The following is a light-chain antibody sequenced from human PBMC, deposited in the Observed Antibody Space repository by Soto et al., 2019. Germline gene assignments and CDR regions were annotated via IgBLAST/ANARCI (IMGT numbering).Light chain of an antibody. V-gene: IGKV1-5*03. Sequence: DIQMTQSPSTLSASVRDRVTITCRASQSISSWLAWYQQKPGKAPKLLIYKASSLESGVPSRFSGSGSGTEFTLTISSLQPDDFATYDCQQYNSYPLTFGGGTKVEIK. CDR2: KAS. CDR1: QSISSW. J-gene: IGKJ4*01. CDR3: QQYNSYPLT.